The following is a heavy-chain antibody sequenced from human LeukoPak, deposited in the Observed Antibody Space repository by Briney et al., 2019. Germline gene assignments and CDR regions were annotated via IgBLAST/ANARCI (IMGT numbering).Heavy chain of an antibody. J-gene: IGHJ4*02. Sequence: GGSLRLSCAASGFTVSSNYMSWVRQAPGKGLEWVSVIYSGGSTYYADSVKGRFTISRDNAKNSLYLQMNSLRAEDTAVYYCARVRYSSGCYDYWGQGTLVTVSS. V-gene: IGHV3-53*01. CDR3: ARVRYSSGCYDY. D-gene: IGHD6-19*01. CDR1: GFTVSSNY. CDR2: IYSGGST.